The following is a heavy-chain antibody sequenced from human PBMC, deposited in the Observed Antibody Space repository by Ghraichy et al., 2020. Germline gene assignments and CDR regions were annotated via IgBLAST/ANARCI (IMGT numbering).Heavy chain of an antibody. CDR1: GGSISSGDYY. CDR3: ARDDYGDLYDAFDI. D-gene: IGHD4-17*01. Sequence: SETLSLTCTVSGGSISSGDYYWSWIRQPPGKGLEWIGYIYYSGSTYYNPSLKSRVTISVDTSKNQFSLKLSSVTAADTAVYYCARDDYGDLYDAFDIWGQGTMVTVSS. V-gene: IGHV4-30-4*01. J-gene: IGHJ3*02. CDR2: IYYSGST.